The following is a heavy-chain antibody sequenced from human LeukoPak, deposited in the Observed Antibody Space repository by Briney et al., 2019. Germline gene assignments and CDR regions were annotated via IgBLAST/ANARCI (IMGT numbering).Heavy chain of an antibody. Sequence: GGSLRLSCEVSGFTFSNYRMNWVRQAPGKRLEWVSSISGSSDYIDYADSLKGRFTISRDNAKNSLYLQMNSLRVEDTALYYCARDTGYEGYFDLWGRGTLLTVSS. D-gene: IGHD2-2*01. V-gene: IGHV3-21*06. CDR1: GFTFSNYR. J-gene: IGHJ2*01. CDR3: ARDTGYEGYFDL. CDR2: ISGSSDYI.